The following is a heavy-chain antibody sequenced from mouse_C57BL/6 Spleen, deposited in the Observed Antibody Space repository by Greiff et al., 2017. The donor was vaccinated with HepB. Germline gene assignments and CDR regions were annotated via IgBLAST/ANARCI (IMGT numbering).Heavy chain of an antibody. CDR1: GFTFSDYG. V-gene: IGHV5-17*01. J-gene: IGHJ3*01. Sequence: EVKLMESGGGLVKPGGSLKLSCAASGFTFSDYGMHWVRQAPEKGLEWVAYISSGSSTIYYADTVKGRFTISRDNAKNTLFLQMTSLRSEDTAMYYCAREDGYYGFAYWGQGTLVTVSA. CDR2: ISSGSSTI. D-gene: IGHD2-3*01. CDR3: AREDGYYGFAY.